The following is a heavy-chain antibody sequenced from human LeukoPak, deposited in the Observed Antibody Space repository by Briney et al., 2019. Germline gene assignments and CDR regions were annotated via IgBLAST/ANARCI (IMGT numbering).Heavy chain of an antibody. CDR3: ARDRRSSSAY. CDR2: FKLNSGGT. V-gene: IGHV1-2*04. Sequence: GALVKVSCKASGYTFTGYYMQWVRQAPGQGLKWMGWFKLNSGGTKYAQKFQAWVTMTRDTSISTAYMKLSRRRSDHSAVYYCARDRRSSSAYWGQGTLVTVSS. D-gene: IGHD6-6*01. CDR1: GYTFTGYY. J-gene: IGHJ4*02.